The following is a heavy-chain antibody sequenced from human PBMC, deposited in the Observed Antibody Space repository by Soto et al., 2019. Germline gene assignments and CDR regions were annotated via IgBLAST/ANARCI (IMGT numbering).Heavy chain of an antibody. CDR3: ASLDYGDSDSPPDYYYYYGMDV. V-gene: IGHV1-2*02. CDR1: GYTFTGYY. Sequence: ASVKVSCKASGYTFTGYYMHWVRQAPGQGLEWIGWINPNSGGSNYAQKFQGSVTITRDTSISTAYMELSRLRSDDTAVYYCASLDYGDSDSPPDYYYYYGMDVWGQGTPVTVSS. CDR2: INPNSGGS. J-gene: IGHJ6*02. D-gene: IGHD4-17*01.